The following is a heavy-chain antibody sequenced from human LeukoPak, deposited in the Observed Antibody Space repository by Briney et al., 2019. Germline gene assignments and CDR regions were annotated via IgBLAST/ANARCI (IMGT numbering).Heavy chain of an antibody. CDR2: ITITSNYI. V-gene: IGHV3-21*01. J-gene: IGHJ4*02. CDR3: ASPNGRSVAGIDY. CDR1: GFTFSSYT. D-gene: IGHD6-19*01. Sequence: GGSLRLPCAASGFTFSSYTMNWVRQAPGKGLEWVSSITITSNYIFYTDSVRGRFTISRDNAQNSLYLQMNSLRAEDTAVYYCASPNGRSVAGIDYWGQGTLVTVSS.